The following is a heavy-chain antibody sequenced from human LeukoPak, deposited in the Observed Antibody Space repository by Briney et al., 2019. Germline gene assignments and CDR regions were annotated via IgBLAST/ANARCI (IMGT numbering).Heavy chain of an antibody. D-gene: IGHD4-17*01. CDR1: GGSISSYY. CDR3: ASQTTVVDGFDY. J-gene: IGHJ4*02. Sequence: PSETLSLTCTVSGGSISSYYWSWIRQPPGKGLEWIGYIYYSGSTYYNPSPKSRVTISVDTSKNQFSLKLSSVTAADTAVYYCASQTTVVDGFDYWGQGTLVTVSS. V-gene: IGHV4-59*08. CDR2: IYYSGST.